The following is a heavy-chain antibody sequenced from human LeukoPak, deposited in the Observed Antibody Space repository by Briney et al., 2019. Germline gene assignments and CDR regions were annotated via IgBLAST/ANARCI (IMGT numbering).Heavy chain of an antibody. D-gene: IGHD2-21*02. CDR2: INHSGST. Sequence: PSETLSLTCTVSGGSISSSSYYWGWIRQSPGKGLEWIGEINHSGSTNYNTSLKSRVTISVDTSKNQFSLKLSSVTAADTALYYCARGVVAVTANDYYYYMDVWGKGTTVTVSS. CDR3: ARGVVAVTANDYYYYMDV. CDR1: GGSISSSSYY. J-gene: IGHJ6*03. V-gene: IGHV4-39*07.